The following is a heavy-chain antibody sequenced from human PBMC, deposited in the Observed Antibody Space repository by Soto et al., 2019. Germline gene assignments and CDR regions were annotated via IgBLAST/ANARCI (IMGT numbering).Heavy chain of an antibody. CDR3: AGLYPYESSGYHLNY. D-gene: IGHD3-22*01. V-gene: IGHV4-59*08. J-gene: IGHJ4*02. Sequence: LSLTCTVSGGSISSYYWSWIRQPPGKGLEWIGYIYYSGSTNYNPSLKSRVTISVDTSKNQFSLKLRSVTAADTAVFYCAGLYPYESSGYHLNYWGQGALVTVSS. CDR2: IYYSGST. CDR1: GGSISSYY.